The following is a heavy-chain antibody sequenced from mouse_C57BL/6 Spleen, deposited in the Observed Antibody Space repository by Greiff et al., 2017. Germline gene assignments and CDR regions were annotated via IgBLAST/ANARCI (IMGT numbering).Heavy chain of an antibody. Sequence: EVQLQQSGPELVKPGASVKISCKASGYTFTDYYMNWVKQSHGKSLEWIGDINPNNGGTSYNQKFKGKATLTVDKSSSTAYMELRSLTSEDSAVYYCARGDGYYFDYWGKGTTLTVSS. CDR1: GYTFTDYY. J-gene: IGHJ2*01. V-gene: IGHV1-26*01. CDR2: INPNNGGT. CDR3: ARGDGYYFDY. D-gene: IGHD2-3*01.